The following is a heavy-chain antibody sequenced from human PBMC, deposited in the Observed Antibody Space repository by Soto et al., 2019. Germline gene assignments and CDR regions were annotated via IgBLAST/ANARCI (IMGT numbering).Heavy chain of an antibody. D-gene: IGHD3-3*01. CDR2: ISSSSSTI. V-gene: IGHV3-48*01. J-gene: IGHJ6*03. Sequence: GGPLRLSCAASGFTFRSYSMNRVRKAQGKGLEGVSYISSSSSTIYYADSVKGRFTISRDNAKNSLYLQMNSLRAEDTAVYYCASGRSGYYAYYYMDVWGKGTTVTVSS. CDR1: GFTFRSYS. CDR3: ASGRSGYYAYYYMDV.